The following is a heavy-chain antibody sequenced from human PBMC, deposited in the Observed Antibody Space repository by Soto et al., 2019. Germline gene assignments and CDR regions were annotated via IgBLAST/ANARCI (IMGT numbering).Heavy chain of an antibody. J-gene: IGHJ6*02. CDR2: ISWNGGSI. D-gene: IGHD2-21*02. V-gene: IGHV3-9*01. CDR1: GFTFDEYG. CDR3: AKSKGGTANGMDV. Sequence: EVQLVESGGGLVQRGRSLRLSCAASGFTFDEYGMHWVRQAPGKGLEWVSGISWNGGSIGYADPVKGRFSISRDNAKNSLYLQMNSLRAEDTAFYYCAKSKGGTANGMDVWGQGTTVTVS.